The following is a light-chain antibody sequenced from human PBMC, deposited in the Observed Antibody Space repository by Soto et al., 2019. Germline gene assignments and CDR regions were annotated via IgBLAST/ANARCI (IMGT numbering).Light chain of an antibody. J-gene: IGKJ4*01. CDR3: QQYNSYRLT. CDR2: DAS. V-gene: IGKV1-5*01. CDR1: QSISSW. Sequence: DIQMTQSPSTLSASVGDRVTITCRASQSISSWLAWYQQKPGKAPKLLIYDASSLESGVPSRFSGSGSGTQFTLTIRSLQPDDFATYYCQQYNSYRLTFGGGTKVEIK.